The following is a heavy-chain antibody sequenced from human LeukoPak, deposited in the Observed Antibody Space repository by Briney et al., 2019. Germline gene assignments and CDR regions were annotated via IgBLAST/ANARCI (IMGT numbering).Heavy chain of an antibody. Sequence: ASLKVSCKASGYIFTTDFIHWVRQAPGQGLEWMGIINPSGGSTSYAQKFQGRVTMTRDMSTSTVYMALFSLRSEDTAVYYCARELSMEDPFTPKNHDSSFGDAFDLWGQGTMATVSS. D-gene: IGHD3-22*01. CDR3: ARELSMEDPFTPKNHDSSFGDAFDL. V-gene: IGHV1-46*01. CDR2: INPSGGST. J-gene: IGHJ3*01. CDR1: GYIFTTDF.